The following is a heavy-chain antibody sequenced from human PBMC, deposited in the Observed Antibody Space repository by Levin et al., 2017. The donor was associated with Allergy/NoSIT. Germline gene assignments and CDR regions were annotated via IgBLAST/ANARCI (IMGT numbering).Heavy chain of an antibody. CDR1: GGSVSSANYY. D-gene: IGHD3-16*01. J-gene: IGHJ1*01. Sequence: PGGSLRLSCTVSGGSVSSANYYWTWIRQPPGKGLEWIGYIYYSGGTSYNPSLKSRVTISVDTSKNQLSLKLSSVTAADTAVYYCTRYSYTVAEYFHHWGQGTLVTVSS. CDR3: TRYSYTVAEYFHH. V-gene: IGHV4-61*01. CDR2: IYYSGGT.